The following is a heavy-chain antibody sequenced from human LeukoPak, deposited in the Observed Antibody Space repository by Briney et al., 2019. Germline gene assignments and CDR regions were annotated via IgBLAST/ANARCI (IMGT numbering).Heavy chain of an antibody. J-gene: IGHJ4*02. D-gene: IGHD5-18*01. CDR3: ARDLLGGEYSHGDY. Sequence: VASVKVSCKASGYTFTSYYLHWVRQAPGQGLEWMGIINPSGGSTRYAQKFQGRVTMTRDMSTSTVYMELSSLRSEDTAVYYWARDLLGGEYSHGDYWGQGTLVTVSS. CDR2: INPSGGST. CDR1: GYTFTSYY. V-gene: IGHV1-46*01.